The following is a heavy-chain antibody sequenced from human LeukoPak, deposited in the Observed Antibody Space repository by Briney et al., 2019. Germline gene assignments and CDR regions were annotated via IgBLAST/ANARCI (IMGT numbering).Heavy chain of an antibody. J-gene: IGHJ6*04. CDR2: ISSSGNTI. Sequence: GGSLRLSCAASGLTFSSYEMNWVRQAPGKGLEWVSYISSSGNTIYYADSVKGRFTISRDNAKNSLYLQMNSLRAEDTAVYYCARGYGDYRRYYYYGMDVWGKGTTVTVSS. CDR1: GLTFSSYE. CDR3: ARGYGDYRRYYYYGMDV. D-gene: IGHD4-17*01. V-gene: IGHV3-48*03.